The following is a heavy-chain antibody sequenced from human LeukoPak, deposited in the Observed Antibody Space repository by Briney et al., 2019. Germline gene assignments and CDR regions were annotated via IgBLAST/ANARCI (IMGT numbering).Heavy chain of an antibody. CDR2: IYYSGST. D-gene: IGHD3-16*01. Sequence: TSETLTLTCTVSGGSISSYYWSWIRQPPGKGLEWIGYIYYSGSTNYNPSLKSRVTISVDTSKNQFSLKLSSVTAADTAIYYCARVFSFGHQQIPPRNWFDPWGPGTLVTVSS. J-gene: IGHJ5*02. CDR1: GGSISSYY. CDR3: ARVFSFGHQQIPPRNWFDP. V-gene: IGHV4-59*01.